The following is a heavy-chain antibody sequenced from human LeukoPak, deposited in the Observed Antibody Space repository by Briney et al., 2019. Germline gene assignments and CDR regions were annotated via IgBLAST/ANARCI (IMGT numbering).Heavy chain of an antibody. Sequence: PSETLPLTCSVSGVSISSYYWTWIRQPAGEGLEWIGRIYANGGTNYNPSLKSRVTMTVDTSKNQFSLMLSSVAAADAAVYFCARDDSGCGNYYFAFWGQGTLVTVSS. CDR2: IYANGGT. D-gene: IGHD5-12*01. V-gene: IGHV4-4*07. CDR1: GVSISSYY. J-gene: IGHJ4*02. CDR3: ARDDSGCGNYYFAF.